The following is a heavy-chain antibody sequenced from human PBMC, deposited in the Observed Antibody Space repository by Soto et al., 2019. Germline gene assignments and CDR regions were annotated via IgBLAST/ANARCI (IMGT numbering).Heavy chain of an antibody. CDR3: VRATSGCSDSDCYLSGGFDP. V-gene: IGHV4-30-2*06. D-gene: IGHD3-22*01. CDR2: IYQSGNT. Sequence: QLQLRESGAGLVKTSETLSLTCTVSGGSISSGAYSWSWIRQSPGKGLEWLGFIYQSGNTYYSPSIQSRVASSMDKSTNQLSLQLRSVTAADTAVYYCVRATSGCSDSDCYLSGGFDPWGPGTLVTVSS. CDR1: GGSISSGAYS. J-gene: IGHJ5*02.